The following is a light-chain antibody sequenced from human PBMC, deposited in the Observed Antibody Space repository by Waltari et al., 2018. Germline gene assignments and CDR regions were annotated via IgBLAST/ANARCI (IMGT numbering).Light chain of an antibody. CDR3: LQHSNWPPT. Sequence: EIVLTQSPVTLSLSPGDRVTLSCRASQSLRSDLAWYQQKPGQPPRLLIYDASKRATGIPARIGGSGSGRDFTLTITSLEPEDFAVYYCLQHSNWPPTLGQGTKVEIK. V-gene: IGKV3-11*02. J-gene: IGKJ1*01. CDR1: QSLRSD. CDR2: DAS.